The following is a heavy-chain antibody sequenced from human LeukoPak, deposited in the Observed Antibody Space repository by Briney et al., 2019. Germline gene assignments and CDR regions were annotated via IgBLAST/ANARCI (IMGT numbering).Heavy chain of an antibody. V-gene: IGHV4-34*01. CDR2: INHSGST. CDR1: GGSFSGYY. CDR3: ARRGSITMVRGVIIPYNWFDP. J-gene: IGHJ5*02. Sequence: PSETLSLTCAVYGGSFSGYYWSWIRQPPGQGLEWIGEINHSGSTNYNPSLKSRVTISVDTSKNQFSLKLSSVTAADTAVYYCARRGSITMVRGVIIPYNWFDPWGQGTLVTVSS. D-gene: IGHD3-10*01.